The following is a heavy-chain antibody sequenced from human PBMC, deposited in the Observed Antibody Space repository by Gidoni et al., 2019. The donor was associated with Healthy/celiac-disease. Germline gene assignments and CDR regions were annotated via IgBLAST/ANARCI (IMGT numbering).Heavy chain of an antibody. Sequence: QVQLVQSGAEVKKPGASVKISCKASGYTFTSYGISWVRQAPGQGLEWMGWISAYNGNTNYAQKLQGRVTMTTDTSTSTAYMELRSLRSDDTAVYYCARVSGIAVAATLPYYYYGMDVWGQGTTVTVSS. J-gene: IGHJ6*02. CDR3: ARVSGIAVAATLPYYYYGMDV. V-gene: IGHV1-18*04. D-gene: IGHD6-19*01. CDR2: ISAYNGNT. CDR1: GYTFTSYG.